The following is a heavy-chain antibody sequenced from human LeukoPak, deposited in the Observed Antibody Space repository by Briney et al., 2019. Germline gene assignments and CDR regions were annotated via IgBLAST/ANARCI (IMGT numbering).Heavy chain of an antibody. CDR1: GDSVTNDFF. J-gene: IGHJ4*02. CDR2: FCLGRDT. V-gene: IGHV4-38-2*02. CDR3: ARWASISREPGGFFDH. D-gene: IGHD1-14*01. Sequence: SETLSLTCTVSGDSVTNDFFWGWVRQPPGKELEWIGSFCLGRDTYYRPPLKSRVTISVDTSKNQFSLNLNSVTAADTAVYYCARWASISREPGGFFDHWGQGTLVTVSS.